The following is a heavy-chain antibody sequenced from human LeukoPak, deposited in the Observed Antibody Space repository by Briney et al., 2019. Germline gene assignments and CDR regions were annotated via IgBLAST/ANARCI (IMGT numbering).Heavy chain of an antibody. J-gene: IGHJ4*02. D-gene: IGHD2-2*02. CDR1: GGSISSSSYY. V-gene: IGHV4-39*01. CDR3: ARQGGRYQLLYLEFDY. CDR2: IYYSGST. Sequence: SETLSLTCTVSGGSISSSSYYWGWIRQPPGKGLEWIGSIYYSGSTYYNPSLKSRVTISVDTSKNQFSLKLSSVTAADTAVYYCARQGGRYQLLYLEFDYWGQGTLVTVSS.